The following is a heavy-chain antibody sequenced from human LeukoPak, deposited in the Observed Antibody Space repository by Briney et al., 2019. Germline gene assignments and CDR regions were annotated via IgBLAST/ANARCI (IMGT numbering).Heavy chain of an antibody. J-gene: IGHJ3*02. CDR2: ISYDGSNK. D-gene: IGHD3-22*01. CDR3: ARDPDYYDSSGYPIHFDI. V-gene: IGHV3-30*04. Sequence: GGSLKLSCAAPESTFSSYARPWFGKAPAKGLEWVAVISYDGSNKYYADSVKGRFTISRDNSKNTLYLQMNSLRAEDTAVYYCARDPDYYDSSGYPIHFDIWGQGTMVTVSS. CDR1: ESTFSSYA.